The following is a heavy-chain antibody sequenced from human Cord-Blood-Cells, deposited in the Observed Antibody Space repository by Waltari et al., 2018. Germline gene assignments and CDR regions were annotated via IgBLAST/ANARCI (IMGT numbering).Heavy chain of an antibody. Sequence: QVQLQESGPGLVKPSGTLSLTCAVSGGSISSSNWWSWVRQPPGKGLEWIGEIYHSGRNNYNPSLMRRVTISVDKSKNQFSLKMSSVTAADTAVYYCARGAEGSGSYAFDIWGQGTMVTVSS. V-gene: IGHV4-4*02. CDR3: ARGAEGSGSYAFDI. CDR1: GGSISSSNW. J-gene: IGHJ3*02. CDR2: IYHSGRN. D-gene: IGHD3-10*01.